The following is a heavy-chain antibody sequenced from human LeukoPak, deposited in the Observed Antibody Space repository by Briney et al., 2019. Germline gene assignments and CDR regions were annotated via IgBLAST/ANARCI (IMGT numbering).Heavy chain of an antibody. Sequence: PGGSLRLSCAASGFTVSSYYMSWVRQAPGQGLEWVSVLYSGSTTYYADSVKGRFTISRDNSTNTLYLQMNSLIGEDTAVYYCAKVSRADANFHYWGQGTMVTVSS. J-gene: IGHJ4*02. V-gene: IGHV3-53*01. D-gene: IGHD6-6*01. CDR2: LYSGSTT. CDR3: AKVSRADANFHY. CDR1: GFTVSSYY.